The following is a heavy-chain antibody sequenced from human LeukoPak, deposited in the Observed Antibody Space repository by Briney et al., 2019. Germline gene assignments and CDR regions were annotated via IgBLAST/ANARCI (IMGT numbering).Heavy chain of an antibody. Sequence: PGGSLRLSCAASGFTFSSYGMHWVRQAPGKGREWVAVISYDGSNKYYADSVKGRFTISRDNSKNTLYLQMNSLRAEDTAVYYCAKEGHGSSLDYWGQGTLVAVSS. CDR2: ISYDGSNK. D-gene: IGHD6-13*01. CDR1: GFTFSSYG. J-gene: IGHJ4*02. CDR3: AKEGHGSSLDY. V-gene: IGHV3-30*18.